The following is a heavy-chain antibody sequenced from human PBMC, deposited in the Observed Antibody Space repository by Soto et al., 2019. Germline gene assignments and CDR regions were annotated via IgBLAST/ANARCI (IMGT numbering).Heavy chain of an antibody. J-gene: IGHJ4*02. CDR1: GFTFSSYG. D-gene: IGHD2-2*01. CDR2: IWYNGSNK. CDR3: ARDYCSSTSCYVFDN. V-gene: IGHV3-33*01. Sequence: PGGTLRCPGVACGFTFSSYGMHWVRQAPGKGLEWVAVIWYNGSNKYYADSVKGRFTISRDNSKNTLYLQMNRLRAEDTAVYYCARDYCSSTSCYVFDNWGPGTLVTVSS.